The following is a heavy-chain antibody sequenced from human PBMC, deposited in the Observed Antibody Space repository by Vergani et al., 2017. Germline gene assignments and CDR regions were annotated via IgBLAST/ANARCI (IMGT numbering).Heavy chain of an antibody. CDR3: ARGGLAAAGTSGWFDP. D-gene: IGHD6-13*01. J-gene: IGHJ5*02. Sequence: EVQLLESGGDLVQPGGSLRLSCAASGFTFSSYEMHWVRQAPGKGLEWVSYISSSGHIIYYADSVKGRFTISRDSAKNVLYLQMNSLRAEDAAVYYCARGGLAAAGTSGWFDPWGQGTLVTVSS. CDR1: GFTFSSYE. V-gene: IGHV3-48*03. CDR2: ISSSGHII.